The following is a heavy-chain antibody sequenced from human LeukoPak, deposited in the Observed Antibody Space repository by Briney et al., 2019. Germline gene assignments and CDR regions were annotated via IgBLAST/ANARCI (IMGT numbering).Heavy chain of an antibody. D-gene: IGHD1-26*01. CDR1: GFTFSSYS. Sequence: KPGGSLRLSCAASGFTFSSYSMNWVRQAPGKGLEWVSSISSSSSYIYYADSVKGRFTISRDNAKNSLYLQMNSLRAEDTAVYYCAKDLGGSYCYFDYWGQGTLVTVSS. CDR2: ISSSSSYI. CDR3: AKDLGGSYCYFDY. V-gene: IGHV3-21*01. J-gene: IGHJ4*02.